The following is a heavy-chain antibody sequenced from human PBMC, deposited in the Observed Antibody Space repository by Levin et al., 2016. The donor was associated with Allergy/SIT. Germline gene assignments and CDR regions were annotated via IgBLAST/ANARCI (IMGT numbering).Heavy chain of an antibody. V-gene: IGHV3-33*01. CDR2: IWYDGSNK. D-gene: IGHD6-13*01. CDR3: ARDVHSSSWYWEGIGAFDI. Sequence: VRQAPGKGLEWVAVIWYDGSNKYYADSVKGRFTISRDNSKNTLYLQMNSLRAEDTAVYYCARDVHSSSWYWEGIGAFDIWGQGTMVTVSS. J-gene: IGHJ3*02.